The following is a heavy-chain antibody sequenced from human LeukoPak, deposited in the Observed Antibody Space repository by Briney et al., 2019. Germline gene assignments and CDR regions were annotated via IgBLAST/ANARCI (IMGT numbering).Heavy chain of an antibody. CDR3: ASTAGATITYYMDV. J-gene: IGHJ6*03. V-gene: IGHV3-21*01. CDR1: GFTFSSYS. D-gene: IGHD5-12*01. CDR2: ISSSSSYI. Sequence: GGSLRLSCAASGFTFSSYSMNWVRQAPGKGLEWISSISSSSSYIYYADSVKGRFTISRDNAKSSLYLQMNSLRAEDTAVYYCASTAGATITYYMDVWGKGTTVTVSS.